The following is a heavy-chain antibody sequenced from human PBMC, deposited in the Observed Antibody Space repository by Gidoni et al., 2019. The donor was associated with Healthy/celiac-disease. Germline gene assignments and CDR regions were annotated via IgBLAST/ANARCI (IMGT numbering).Heavy chain of an antibody. Sequence: QVQLVESGGGVVQPGRSLRLSCAASGFTFSSYGMHWVRQAPGKGLEWVAVISYDGSNKYYADSVKGRFTISRDNSKNTLYLQMNSLRAEDTAVYYCAKDLSPPTYYYDSSGSFDYWGQGTLVTVSS. J-gene: IGHJ4*02. V-gene: IGHV3-30*18. CDR3: AKDLSPPTYYYDSSGSFDY. CDR1: GFTFSSYG. D-gene: IGHD3-22*01. CDR2: ISYDGSNK.